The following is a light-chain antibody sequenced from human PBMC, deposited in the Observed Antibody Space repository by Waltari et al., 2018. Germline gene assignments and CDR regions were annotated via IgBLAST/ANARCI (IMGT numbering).Light chain of an antibody. CDR3: FSFTPTSRLAM. CDR2: DVT. V-gene: IGLV2-14*03. Sequence: QSALTQPASVSGSPGQSITISCTGTSNYIGGHDFVSWYQQHPGQAPKLLIYDVTKRPSGIPSRFSGSKSGNTAALTISGLQAEDEADYYCFSFTPTSRLAMFAGGTKLTV. CDR1: SNYIGGHDF. J-gene: IGLJ3*02.